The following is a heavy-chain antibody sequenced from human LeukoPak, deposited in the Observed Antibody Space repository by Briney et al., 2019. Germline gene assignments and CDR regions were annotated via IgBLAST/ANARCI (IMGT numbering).Heavy chain of an antibody. D-gene: IGHD2-2*01. V-gene: IGHV1-69*04. CDR3: ARVLTYGVARQDIVVVPAAKCGMDV. CDR1: GGTFSSYA. CDR2: IIPILGIA. J-gene: IGHJ6*02. Sequence: SVKVSCKASGGTFSSYAISWVRQAPGRGLEWMGRIIPILGIANYAQKFQGRVTITADKSTSTAYMELSSLRSEDTAVYYCARVLTYGVARQDIVVVPAAKCGMDVWGQGTTVTVSS.